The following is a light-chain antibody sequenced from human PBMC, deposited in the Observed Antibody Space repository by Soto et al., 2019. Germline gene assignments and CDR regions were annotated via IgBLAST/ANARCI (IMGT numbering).Light chain of an antibody. CDR2: WAS. CDR1: QSVLYKSNKKNY. V-gene: IGKV4-1*01. J-gene: IGKJ1*01. Sequence: DIVMTQSPDSLAVSLGERVTISCKSSQSVLYKSNKKNYLAWYQQKPGQPPKLLFSWASTRESGVPDRFTGSGSGTDFSLTISSLQAEDVAVYYCQQYYSETPTFGPGTKVAIK. CDR3: QQYYSETPT.